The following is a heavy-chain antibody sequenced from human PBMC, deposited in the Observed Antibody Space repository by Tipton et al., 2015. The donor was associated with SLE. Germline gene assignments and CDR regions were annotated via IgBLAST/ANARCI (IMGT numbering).Heavy chain of an antibody. J-gene: IGHJ3*02. Sequence: TLSLTCTVSDGSIRSSSYYWGWIRQPPGKGLEWIGSVYSGGSTYDNPSLKSRVTISVDTSKNQFSLKLNSVTAADTAVYYCARDSSGWYADAFDIWGQGTMVTVSS. D-gene: IGHD6-19*01. V-gene: IGHV4-39*07. CDR3: ARDSSGWYADAFDI. CDR1: DGSIRSSSYY. CDR2: VYSGGST.